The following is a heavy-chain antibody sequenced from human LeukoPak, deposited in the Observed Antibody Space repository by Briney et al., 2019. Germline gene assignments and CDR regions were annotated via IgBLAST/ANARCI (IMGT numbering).Heavy chain of an antibody. V-gene: IGHV4-59*01. D-gene: IGHD6-19*01. CDR3: ARRKGGYSSGWYTGWFDP. CDR2: IYYSGST. CDR1: GGSISSYY. Sequence: SETLSLTCTVSGGSISSYYWSWIRQPPGKGLEWIGYIYYSGSTYYNPSLKSRVTISVDTSKNQFSLKLSSVTAADTAVYYCARRKGGYSSGWYTGWFDPWGQGTLVTVSS. J-gene: IGHJ5*02.